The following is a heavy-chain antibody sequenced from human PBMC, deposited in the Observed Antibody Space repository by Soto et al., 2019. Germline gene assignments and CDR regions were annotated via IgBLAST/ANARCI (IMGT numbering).Heavy chain of an antibody. Sequence: EVQLVESGGGLVQPGGSLRLSCAASGFTFSDYWMSWVRQAPGKGLEWVANIKKDGSDKNYVDSVKGRFTISRDNAKNSLYLQMNSLRAEATAVYYCVLSGYNSGGYPNHYYFNYCGQGTLVTVSS. V-gene: IGHV3-7*05. CDR2: IKKDGSDK. J-gene: IGHJ4*02. D-gene: IGHD6-19*01. CDR3: VLSGYNSGGYPNHYYFNY. CDR1: GFTFSDYW.